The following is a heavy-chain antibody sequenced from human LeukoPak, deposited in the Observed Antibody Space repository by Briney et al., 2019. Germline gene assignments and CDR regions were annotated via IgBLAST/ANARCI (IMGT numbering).Heavy chain of an antibody. J-gene: IGHJ4*02. V-gene: IGHV5-51*01. CDR1: GYTFTNYW. CDR3: ARKHDYGDFPFDY. CDR2: VYPGDSDA. D-gene: IGHD4-17*01. Sequence: GESLKISCKGSGYTFTNYWIGWVRQMPGKGLEWMGIVYPGDSDARYSPSFQGQVTFSADKSISTTHLQWSSLKASDTAIYYCARKHDYGDFPFDYWGQGTLVTVSS.